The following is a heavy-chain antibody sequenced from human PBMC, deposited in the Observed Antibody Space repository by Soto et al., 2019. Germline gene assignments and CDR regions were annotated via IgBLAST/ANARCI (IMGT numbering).Heavy chain of an antibody. CDR2: ISYDGSNK. J-gene: IGHJ5*02. D-gene: IGHD2-8*01. CDR3: AKVNGDNWFDP. CDR1: GFTFSSYA. V-gene: IGHV3-30*18. Sequence: PGGSLRLSCAASGFTFSSYAMRWVRQAPGKGLEWVAVISYDGSNKYYADSVKGRFTISRDNSKNTLYLQMNSLRAEDTAVYYCAKVNGDNWFDPWGQGTLVTVSS.